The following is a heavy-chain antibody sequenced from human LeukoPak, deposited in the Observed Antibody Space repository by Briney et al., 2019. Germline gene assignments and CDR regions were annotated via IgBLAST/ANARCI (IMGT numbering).Heavy chain of an antibody. CDR1: GGSISSSSYY. CDR2: IYYSGST. CDR3: ARTPLYSSSWYRNYYYGMDV. V-gene: IGHV4-39*01. D-gene: IGHD6-13*01. J-gene: IGHJ6*02. Sequence: SETLSLTCTVSGGSISSSSYYWGWLRQPPGKGLEWIGSIYYSGSTYYNPSLKSRVTISVDTSKNQFSLKLSSVTAADTAVYYCARTPLYSSSWYRNYYYGMDVWGQGTTVTVSS.